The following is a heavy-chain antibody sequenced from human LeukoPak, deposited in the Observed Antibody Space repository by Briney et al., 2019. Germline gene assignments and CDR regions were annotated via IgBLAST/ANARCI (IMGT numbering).Heavy chain of an antibody. D-gene: IGHD3-10*01. Sequence: GGSLRLSCTASGFTFGDYAISWVRQAPGKGLEWVGFIRSKAYGGTTEYAASVKGRFTISRDDSKSIAYLQMNSLKTEDTAVYYCTRDGSGSYTNWFDPWGQGTLVTVSS. CDR3: TRDGSGSYTNWFDP. J-gene: IGHJ5*02. V-gene: IGHV3-49*04. CDR2: IRSKAYGGTT. CDR1: GFTFGDYA.